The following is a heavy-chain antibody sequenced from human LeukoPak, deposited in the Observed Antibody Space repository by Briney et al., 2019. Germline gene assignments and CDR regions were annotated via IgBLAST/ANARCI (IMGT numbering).Heavy chain of an antibody. CDR3: AKANDFWSGYEFDY. V-gene: IGHV3-30*18. J-gene: IGHJ4*02. CDR2: ISYDGSNK. D-gene: IGHD3-3*01. Sequence: PGGSLRLSCAASGFTFSSYGMHWVRQAPGKGLEWVAVISYDGSNKYYADSVKGRFTISRDNSKNTLYLQMNSLRAEDTAVYYCAKANDFWSGYEFDYWGQGTLVTVSS. CDR1: GFTFSSYG.